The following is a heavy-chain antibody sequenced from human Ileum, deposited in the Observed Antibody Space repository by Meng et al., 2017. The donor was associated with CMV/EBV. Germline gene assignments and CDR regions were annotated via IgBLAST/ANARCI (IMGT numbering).Heavy chain of an antibody. J-gene: IGHJ4*01. CDR3: AKGIYNYDSSGYRLFVY. CDR1: GFTFSSYA. CDR2: ISVSGGST. D-gene: IGHD3-22*01. Sequence: GESLKISCAASGFTFSSYAMNWVRQAPGKGLEWVSGISVSGGSTYYADSVKGRFSMSTDNSKKTVYLQMNSLRAEDTALYYCAKGIYNYDSSGYRLFVYWGQG. V-gene: IGHV3-23*01.